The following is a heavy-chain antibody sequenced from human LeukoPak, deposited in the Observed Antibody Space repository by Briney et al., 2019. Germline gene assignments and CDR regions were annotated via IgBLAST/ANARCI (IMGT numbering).Heavy chain of an antibody. Sequence: SETLSLTCAVYGGSFSGYYWSWIRQPPGKGLEWIGEINHSGSTYYNPSLKSRVTISVDTSKNQFSLKLSSVTAADTAVYYCARDLPTDYWGQGTLVTVSS. CDR1: GGSFSGYY. V-gene: IGHV4-34*01. CDR3: ARDLPTDY. CDR2: INHSGST. J-gene: IGHJ4*02.